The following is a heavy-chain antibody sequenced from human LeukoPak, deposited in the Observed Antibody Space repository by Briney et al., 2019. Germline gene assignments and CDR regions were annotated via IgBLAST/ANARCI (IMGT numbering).Heavy chain of an antibody. D-gene: IGHD4-17*01. CDR3: PSGTTVTTFDY. CDR2: INTNTGNP. Sequence: GASVKVSCKASGYTFTSYAMNWVRQAPGQGLEWMGWINTNTGNPTYAQGFTGRFVFSLDTSVSTAYLQISSLKAEDTAVYYCPSGTTVTTFDYWGRGTLLTVSS. J-gene: IGHJ4*02. CDR1: GYTFTSYA. V-gene: IGHV7-4-1*02.